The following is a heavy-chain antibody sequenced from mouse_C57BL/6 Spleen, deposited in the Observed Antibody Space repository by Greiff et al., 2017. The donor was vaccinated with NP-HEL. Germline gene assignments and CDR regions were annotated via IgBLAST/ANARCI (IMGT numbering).Heavy chain of an antibody. CDR2: ISSKGSNSAT. V-gene: IGHV10-3*01. D-gene: IGHD2-5*01. Sequence: EVMLVESGGGLVQPKGSLKLSCAASGFTFNTYAMHWVRQAPGKGLEWVARISSKGSNSATYYADSVKDRFTIARDDSHSMLYLQMNNLKIEDTAMSYCVSDYSNYVGFAYWGQGTLVTVSA. J-gene: IGHJ3*01. CDR1: GFTFNTYA. CDR3: VSDYSNYVGFAY.